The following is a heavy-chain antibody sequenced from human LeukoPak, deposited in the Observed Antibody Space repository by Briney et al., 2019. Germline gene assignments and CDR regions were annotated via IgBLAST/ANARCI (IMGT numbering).Heavy chain of an antibody. CDR2: IYYSGRT. CDR3: ARWDPSFDAFSDAFDI. CDR1: GGSISSYY. D-gene: IGHD3-9*01. V-gene: IGHV4-59*01. J-gene: IGHJ3*02. Sequence: SETLSLTCTVSGGSISSYYWSWIRQSPGKGLEWIGYIYYSGRTNYNPSLKSRITISVDTSKKQFSLNLSSVTAADTAVYYCARWDPSFDAFSDAFDIWGQGTMVTVSS.